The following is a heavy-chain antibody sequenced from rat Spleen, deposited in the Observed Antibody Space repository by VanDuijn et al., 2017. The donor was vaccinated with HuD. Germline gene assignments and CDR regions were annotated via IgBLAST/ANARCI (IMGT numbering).Heavy chain of an antibody. Sequence: EVQLVESGGGLVQPGNSLKLSCAASGFTFSDYAMAWVRQSPEKGLEWVATIIYDGSRTYYRDSVKGRFTISRDNAESTLYLQMDSLRSEDTATYYCARPDYPGIKGYVMDAWGQGASVTVSS. J-gene: IGHJ4*01. D-gene: IGHD1-4*01. CDR1: GFTFSDYA. CDR2: IIYDGSRT. CDR3: ARPDYPGIKGYVMDA. V-gene: IGHV5S10*01.